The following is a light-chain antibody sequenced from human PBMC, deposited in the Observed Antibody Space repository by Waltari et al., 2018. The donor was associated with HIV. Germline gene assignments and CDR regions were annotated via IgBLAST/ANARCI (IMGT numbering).Light chain of an antibody. CDR3: AAWDDTLNGL. Sequence: QSVLTQPPSASGTPGQNVTISCSGNTSNIGTNIVNWYQQFPGAAPKLLIYSNKQRPAGVPARFSGSKSGTAASLAISGLQSEDEADYVCAAWDDTLNGLFGGGTKLTVL. J-gene: IGLJ2*01. V-gene: IGLV1-44*01. CDR2: SNK. CDR1: TSNIGTNI.